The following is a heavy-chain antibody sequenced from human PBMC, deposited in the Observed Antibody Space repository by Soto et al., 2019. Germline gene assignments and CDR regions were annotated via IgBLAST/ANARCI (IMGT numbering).Heavy chain of an antibody. CDR3: ASSDSSSWHLDY. V-gene: IGHV3-21*01. Sequence: SLRLSCAASGFTFSSYSMNWARQAPGKGLEWVSSISSSSSYIYYADSVKGRFTISRDNAKNSLYLQMNSLRAEDTAVYYCASSDSSSWHLDYWGQGTLVTVSS. D-gene: IGHD6-13*01. CDR2: ISSSSSYI. J-gene: IGHJ4*02. CDR1: GFTFSSYS.